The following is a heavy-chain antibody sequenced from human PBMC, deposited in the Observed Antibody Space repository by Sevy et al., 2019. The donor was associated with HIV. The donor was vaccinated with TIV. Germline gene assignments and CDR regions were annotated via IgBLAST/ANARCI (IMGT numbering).Heavy chain of an antibody. CDR1: GFTFSGG. J-gene: IGHJ6*02. D-gene: IGHD4-17*01. V-gene: IGHV3-30*18. CDR3: AKSRCAGCMAKSDYGLDV. Sequence: GGSLRLSCAASGFTFSGGMHWVRQPPGKGLEWVAAISYDGNYKNYAESVKGRFTISRDNSRNALYLQMDSLRAEDTALYYCAKSRCAGCMAKSDYGLDVWGQGTTVTVSS. CDR2: ISYDGNYK.